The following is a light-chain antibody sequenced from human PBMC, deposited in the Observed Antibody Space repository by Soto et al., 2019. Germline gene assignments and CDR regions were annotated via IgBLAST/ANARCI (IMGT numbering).Light chain of an antibody. J-gene: IGKJ1*01. CDR3: QQYGSSPRT. V-gene: IGKV3-15*01. CDR1: QSVSSN. Sequence: EIVMTQSPATLSVSPGDRATLSCRASQSVSSNLAWYQQKPGQAPRLLIYGASTRATGIPARFSGSGSGTEFTLTISRLEPEDFAVYYCQQYGSSPRTFGQGTKV. CDR2: GAS.